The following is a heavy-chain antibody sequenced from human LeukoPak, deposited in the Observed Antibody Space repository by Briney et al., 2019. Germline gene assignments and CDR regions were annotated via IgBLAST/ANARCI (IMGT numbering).Heavy chain of an antibody. Sequence: SETLSLTCTVSGGSISSYYWSWIRQPPGQGLERIGYIYYSGSTNYNPSLKSRVTISVDTSKNQFSLKLSSVTAADTAVYYWARGKETWFDRWGQGTLVTVSS. CDR3: ARGKETWFDR. V-gene: IGHV4-59*01. CDR2: IYYSGST. J-gene: IGHJ5*02. CDR1: GGSISSYY.